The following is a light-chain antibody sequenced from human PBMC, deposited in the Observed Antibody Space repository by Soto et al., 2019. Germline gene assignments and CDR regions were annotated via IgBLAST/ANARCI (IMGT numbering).Light chain of an antibody. CDR2: EVD. Sequence: QSALTQPASVSGSPGQSITISCTGTSSDVGGYNYVSWYQQLPGKAPKVLIYEVDNRPSGVSIRFSGSKSGNTASLTISGLQAEDEADYYCSSYTSSSPYVFGSGTKLTVL. J-gene: IGLJ1*01. CDR1: SSDVGGYNY. V-gene: IGLV2-14*01. CDR3: SSYTSSSPYV.